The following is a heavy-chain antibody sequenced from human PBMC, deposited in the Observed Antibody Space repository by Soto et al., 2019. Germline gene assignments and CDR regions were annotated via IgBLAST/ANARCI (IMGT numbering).Heavy chain of an antibody. CDR1: GFTFSSYA. V-gene: IGHV3-30*14. J-gene: IGHJ4*02. Sequence: QVQLVESGGGVVQPERSLRLSCTASGFTFSSYAMHWVRQAPGKGLEWLALISSDGNNKYYADSVKGRFTISRDNVKNTLDLQMNSLRAEDTALYYCARTYIYTAMFHWGQGTLVTVSS. CDR3: ARTYIYTAMFH. CDR2: ISSDGNNK. D-gene: IGHD5-18*01.